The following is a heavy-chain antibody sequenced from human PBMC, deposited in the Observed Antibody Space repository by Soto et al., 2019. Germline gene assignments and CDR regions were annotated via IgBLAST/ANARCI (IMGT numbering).Heavy chain of an antibody. D-gene: IGHD3-16*01. CDR3: ARSSPGGYYYYMDV. J-gene: IGHJ6*03. CDR1: GGTYSSYT. CDR2: IIPILGIA. V-gene: IGHV1-69*02. Sequence: GASVKVSCKDSGGTYSSYTISWVRQAHGQGLEWMGRIIPILGIANYAQKFQGRVTITADKSTSTAYMELSSLRSEDTAVYYCARSSPGGYYYYMDVWGKGTTVTVSS.